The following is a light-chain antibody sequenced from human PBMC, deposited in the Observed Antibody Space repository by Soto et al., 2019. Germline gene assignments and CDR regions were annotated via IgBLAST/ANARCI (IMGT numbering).Light chain of an antibody. CDR3: QQYNSWPPIT. J-gene: IGKJ5*01. CDR1: ESVRSK. Sequence: EIVMTQSPATLSVSPGEGVTLSCRASESVRSKVAWYQQKPGQAPRLLIYGSSTRATGIPDRFRGSGSGTKYTLTISSLQSEDFAVYYCQQYNSWPPITFGQGTRLEI. CDR2: GSS. V-gene: IGKV3-15*01.